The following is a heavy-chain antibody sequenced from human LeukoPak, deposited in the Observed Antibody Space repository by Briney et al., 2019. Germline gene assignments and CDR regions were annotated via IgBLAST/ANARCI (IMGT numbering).Heavy chain of an antibody. CDR3: AKDYGVAAAGTIYYFDD. Sequence: GGCLRRSRAAPGFTLISYTTSWVCQGPGKGLGWGSAISFSGGSTYYSDSVKGRFTISRYNSKNTLYLQMNSLRAEDTGVYYCAKDYGVAAAGTIYYFDDWGQGTMVTVSS. CDR1: GFTLISYT. V-gene: IGHV3-23*01. D-gene: IGHD6-13*01. CDR2: ISFSGGST. J-gene: IGHJ4*02.